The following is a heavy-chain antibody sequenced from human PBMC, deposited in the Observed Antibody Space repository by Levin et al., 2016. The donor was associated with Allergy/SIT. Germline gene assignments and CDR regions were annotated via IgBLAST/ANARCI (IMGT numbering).Heavy chain of an antibody. CDR2: IYHSGST. CDR1: GGSISSSNW. J-gene: IGHJ4*02. CDR3: ARARLNSYGYGYCDY. V-gene: IGHV4-4*02. D-gene: IGHD5-18*01. Sequence: SETLSLTCAVSGGSISSSNWWSWVRQPPGKGLEWIGEIYHSGSTNYNPSLKSRVTISVDKSKNQFSLKLSSVTAADTAVYYCARARLNSYGYGYCDYWGQGTLVTVSS.